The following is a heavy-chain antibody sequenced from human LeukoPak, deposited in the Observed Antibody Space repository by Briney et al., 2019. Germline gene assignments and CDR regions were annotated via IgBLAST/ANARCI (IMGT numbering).Heavy chain of an antibody. Sequence: ASVKVSCKVSGYPLTELSMHWMRQAPGEGLEWMGGFDPEAGETIYAQKFQGRITMTEDTSTDTAYMELRSLRSGDTAVYFCAILQNSSAAGRGAYWFDPWGQGTLVTVSS. CDR1: GYPLTELS. D-gene: IGHD2-2*01. J-gene: IGHJ5*02. CDR2: FDPEAGET. CDR3: AILQNSSAAGRGAYWFDP. V-gene: IGHV1-24*01.